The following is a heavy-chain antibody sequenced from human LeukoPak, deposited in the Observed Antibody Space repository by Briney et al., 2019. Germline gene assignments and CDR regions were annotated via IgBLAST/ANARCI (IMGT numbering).Heavy chain of an antibody. CDR1: GFTFSSSW. Sequence: PGGSLRLSCVASGFTFSSSWMSWVRQAPGKGLEWVAVISYDGSNKYYADSVKGRFTISRDNSKNTLYLQMNSLRAEDTAVYYCAREDRDTFDYWGQGTLVTVSS. J-gene: IGHJ4*02. V-gene: IGHV3-30-3*01. D-gene: IGHD5-24*01. CDR3: AREDRDTFDY. CDR2: ISYDGSNK.